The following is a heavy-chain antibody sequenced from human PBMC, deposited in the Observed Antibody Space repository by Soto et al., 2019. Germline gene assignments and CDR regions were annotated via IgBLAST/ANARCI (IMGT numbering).Heavy chain of an antibody. V-gene: IGHV1-69*01. CDR2: IIPIFGTA. CDR1: GGTFSSYA. D-gene: IGHD3-3*01. J-gene: IGHJ6*02. Sequence: QVQLVQSGAEVKKPGSSVKVSCKASGGTFSSYAISWVRQAPGQGLEWMGGIIPIFGTANYAQKFQGRVTITADESTSTAYRELSSLRSEDTAVDYCARAPGLEWLPSPTYYYYGMDVWGQGTTVTVSS. CDR3: ARAPGLEWLPSPTYYYYGMDV.